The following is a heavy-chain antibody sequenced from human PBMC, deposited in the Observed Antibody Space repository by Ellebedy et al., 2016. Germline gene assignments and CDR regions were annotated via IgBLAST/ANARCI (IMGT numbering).Heavy chain of an antibody. V-gene: IGHV5-51*01. J-gene: IGHJ4*02. CDR3: ARLKGIVGATTPYDY. Sequence: GESLKISXKSSGYSFTSYWIVWVRKMPGKGLEWMGAIYPDDSDTRYSPSFQGQVTISADKSISTAYLQWSSLKASDTAMYYCARLKGIVGATTPYDYWGQGTLVTVSS. D-gene: IGHD1-26*01. CDR2: IYPDDSDT. CDR1: GYSFTSYW.